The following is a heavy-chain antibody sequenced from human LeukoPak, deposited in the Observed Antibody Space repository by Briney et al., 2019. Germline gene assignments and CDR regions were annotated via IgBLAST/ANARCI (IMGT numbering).Heavy chain of an antibody. V-gene: IGHV1-18*01. CDR3: ARDAPYSSGWCGLDAFDI. CDR2: ISAYNGNK. D-gene: IGHD6-19*01. J-gene: IGHJ3*02. Sequence: VSAVHVSRKGSGGTFINYSFSWLGPPAGQGVEWVGWISAYNGNKNFAQNLQGRVIMTTNTPTSTAYIELRSLRSVDTAVYYCARDAPYSSGWCGLDAFDIWGQGTMVTVSS. CDR1: GGTFINYS.